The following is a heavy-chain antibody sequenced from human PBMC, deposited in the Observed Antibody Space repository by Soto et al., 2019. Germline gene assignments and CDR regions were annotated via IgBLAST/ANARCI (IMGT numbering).Heavy chain of an antibody. J-gene: IGHJ4*02. CDR2: IITIFGTA. Sequence: GASVKVSCKASGGTFSSYAISWVRQAPGQGLEWMGGIITIFGTANYAQKFQGRVTITADKSTSTAYMELSSLRSEDTAVYYCARLGNSGSYRGAFDYWGQGTLVTVSS. CDR1: GGTFSSYA. V-gene: IGHV1-69*06. D-gene: IGHD1-26*01. CDR3: ARLGNSGSYRGAFDY.